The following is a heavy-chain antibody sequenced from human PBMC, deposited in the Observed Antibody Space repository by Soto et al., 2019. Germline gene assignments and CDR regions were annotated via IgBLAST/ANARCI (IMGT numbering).Heavy chain of an antibody. J-gene: IGHJ3*02. CDR1: GLSFSNSA. Sequence: XASLQISCAASGLSFSNSAVSGVRQAAGKGLEWVSAITYSGVSTYYADSVKGRFTISRDNSKNTLYLQMNRLRAEDTAVYYCAKVPTGGMAIVFQAFDIWGQGTMVTVSS. CDR2: ITYSGVST. CDR3: AKVPTGGMAIVFQAFDI. D-gene: IGHD5-12*01. V-gene: IGHV3-23*01.